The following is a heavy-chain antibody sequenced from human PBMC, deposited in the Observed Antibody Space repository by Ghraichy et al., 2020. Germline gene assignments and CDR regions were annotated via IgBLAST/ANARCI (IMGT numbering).Heavy chain of an antibody. CDR1: GFSFSSYV. CDR2: IGASGGPT. CDR3: AKAWGYCSGGTCPSYNWFDP. Sequence: GGSLRLSCAASGFSFSSYVMSWVRQAPGKGLEWVSTIGASGGPTYYADSVKGRFTISRDNSKSTVSLQMNSLRAEDTAVYYCAKAWGYCSGGTCPSYNWFDPLGQGTLVTGSS. J-gene: IGHJ5*02. V-gene: IGHV3-23*01. D-gene: IGHD2-15*01.